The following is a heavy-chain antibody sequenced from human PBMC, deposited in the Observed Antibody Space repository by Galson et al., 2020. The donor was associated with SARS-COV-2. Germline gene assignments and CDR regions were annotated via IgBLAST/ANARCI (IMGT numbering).Heavy chain of an antibody. D-gene: IGHD2-15*01. CDR1: GGSFSGYY. V-gene: IGHV4-34*01. J-gene: IGHJ4*02. CDR2: VNHSGST. Sequence: SETLSLTCAVYGGSFSGYYWTWIRRSPGKGLEWIGEVNHSGSTDYNPSLKSRVTISVDTSKNQFSLNVKSVTAADTAVYYCARGLRNGGTYSLDYWGQGMRVTVSS. CDR3: ARGLRNGGTYSLDY.